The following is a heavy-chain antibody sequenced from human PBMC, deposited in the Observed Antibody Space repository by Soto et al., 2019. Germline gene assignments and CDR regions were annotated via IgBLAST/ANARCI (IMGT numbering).Heavy chain of an antibody. CDR3: ARSYYGSGPTRYYYYGMDV. D-gene: IGHD3-10*01. V-gene: IGHV1-69*13. Sequence: GASVKVSCKASGGTFSSYAISWVLQAPGQGLEWMGGIIPIFGTANYAQKFQGRVTITADESTSTAHMELSSLRSEDTAVYYCARSYYGSGPTRYYYYGMDVWGQGTTVTVSS. CDR2: IIPIFGTA. J-gene: IGHJ6*02. CDR1: GGTFSSYA.